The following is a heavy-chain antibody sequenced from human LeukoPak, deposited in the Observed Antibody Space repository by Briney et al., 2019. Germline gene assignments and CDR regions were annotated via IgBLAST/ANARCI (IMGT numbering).Heavy chain of an antibody. CDR3: ARVGYYGSGSYYFDY. CDR1: GYTFTSYY. V-gene: IGHV1-46*01. J-gene: IGHJ4*02. D-gene: IGHD3-10*01. Sequence: ASVKVSCKASGYTFTSYYMHWVRQAPGQGLEWMGIINPSGGSTSYAQKFQGRVTMTGDTSTSTVYMELSSLRSEDTAVYYCARVGYYGSGSYYFDYWGQGTLVTVSS. CDR2: INPSGGST.